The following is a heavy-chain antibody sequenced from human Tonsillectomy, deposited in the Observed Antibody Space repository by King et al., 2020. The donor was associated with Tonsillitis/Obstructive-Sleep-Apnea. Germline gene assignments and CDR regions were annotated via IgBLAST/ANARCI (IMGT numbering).Heavy chain of an antibody. Sequence: VQLVESGGGLVQPGGSLRLSCTVSGFTVSSSYMSWVRQAPGKGLEWVSVFFGVGSTYYADSVQGRFSMSTDNSKNTLFLQMNSLRAEDTALYYCVKDGYCSGGTCYTTYWGQGTLVTVSS. CDR3: VKDGYCSGGTCYTTY. CDR2: FFGVGST. J-gene: IGHJ4*02. CDR1: GFTVSSSY. D-gene: IGHD2-15*01. V-gene: IGHV3-66*01.